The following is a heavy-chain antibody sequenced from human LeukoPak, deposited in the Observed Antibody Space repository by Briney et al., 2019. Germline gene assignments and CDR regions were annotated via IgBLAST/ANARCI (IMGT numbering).Heavy chain of an antibody. V-gene: IGHV3-66*01. CDR2: IYKVGNT. CDR1: GFTVSNNY. D-gene: IGHD1-26*01. CDR3: SRGLAVGGTGVWAFDI. Sequence: GGSLRLSCAASGFTVSNNYMSWVRQAPGKGLEGVSVIYKVGNTFYADFVKGRFTISRDNSKNTLYLHMNSLRVEDTALYYCSRGLAVGGTGVWAFDIWGQGTMVTVSS. J-gene: IGHJ3*02.